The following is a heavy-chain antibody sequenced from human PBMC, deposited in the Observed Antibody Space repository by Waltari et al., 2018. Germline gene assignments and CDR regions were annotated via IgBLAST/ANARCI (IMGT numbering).Heavy chain of an antibody. D-gene: IGHD3-3*01. Sequence: VQLVESGGGLVQPGGSLRLSCATSGFTFSSYAISWVRQAPGQGLEWMGGIIPIFGTANYAQKFQGRVTITADESTSTAYMELSSLRSEDTAVYYCLPRKFGLGAFDVWGQGTMVTVSS. CDR3: LPRKFGLGAFDV. V-gene: IGHV1-69*01. J-gene: IGHJ3*01. CDR1: GFTFSSYA. CDR2: IIPIFGTA.